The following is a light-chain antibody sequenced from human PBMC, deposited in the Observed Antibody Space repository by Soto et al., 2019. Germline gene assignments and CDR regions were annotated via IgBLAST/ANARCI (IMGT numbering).Light chain of an antibody. J-gene: IGLJ3*02. CDR2: GNS. Sequence: QSVLTQPPSVSGAPGQRVTICCTGSSSNIGAGYDVHWYQQLPGTAPKLLIYGNSNRPSGVPDRFSGSKSGTSASLAITGLQAEDEADYYCQSYDSSLSGPNWVFGGGTKLTVL. CDR3: QSYDSSLSGPNWV. V-gene: IGLV1-40*01. CDR1: SSNIGAGYD.